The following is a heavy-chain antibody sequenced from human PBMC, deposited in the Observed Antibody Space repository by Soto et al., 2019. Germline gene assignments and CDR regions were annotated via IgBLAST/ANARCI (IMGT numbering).Heavy chain of an antibody. CDR1: GFTFSSYA. V-gene: IGHV3-23*01. J-gene: IGHJ4*02. CDR3: AKGVFGVVISGTVG. D-gene: IGHD3-3*01. Sequence: GGSLRLSCAASGFTFSSYAMSWVRQAPGKGLEWVSAISGSGGSTYYADSVKGRFTISRDNSKNTLYLQMNSLRAEDTAVYYCAKGVFGVVISGTVGWGQGTLVTVSS. CDR2: ISGSGGST.